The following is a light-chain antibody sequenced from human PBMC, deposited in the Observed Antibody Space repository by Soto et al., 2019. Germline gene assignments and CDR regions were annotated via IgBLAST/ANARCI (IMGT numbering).Light chain of an antibody. J-gene: IGKJ4*01. V-gene: IGKV3-20*01. CDR3: QQYYNWLT. Sequence: ENVLTQSPGILSLSPGERATLSCRASESVSSSNLAWYQQIAGQAPRLLIYGASGRATGIPDRFSGSGSGTDFTLTISRLEPEDSAVYYCQQYYNWLTFGGGTKVDIK. CDR1: ESVSSSN. CDR2: GAS.